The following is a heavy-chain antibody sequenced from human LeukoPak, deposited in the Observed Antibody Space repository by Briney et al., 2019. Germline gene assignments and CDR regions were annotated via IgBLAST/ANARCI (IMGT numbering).Heavy chain of an antibody. V-gene: IGHV3-21*01. CDR1: GFTFSTSW. D-gene: IGHD3-22*01. Sequence: GGSLRLSCGASGFTFSTSWMNWVRQAPGKGLEWVSSISSGSSFIYYADSVKGRFTISRDNAKNSLFLQMNSLRAEDTAVYYCARESSGYFYWGQGTLVTVSS. J-gene: IGHJ4*02. CDR2: ISSGSSFI. CDR3: ARESSGYFY.